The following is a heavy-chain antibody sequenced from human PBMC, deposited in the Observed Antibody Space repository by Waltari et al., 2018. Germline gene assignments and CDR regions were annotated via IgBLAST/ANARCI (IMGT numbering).Heavy chain of an antibody. V-gene: IGHV6-1*01. Sequence: QVQLQQSGPGLVKPSQTLSLTCAISGDSVPSNSAGWNWIRQPPARGLEWLGRTYYRSKWYNEYAGSVKSRITINPDTSKNQFSLQLNSVTPEDTAVYYCVRDWGSPPRLEYWGQGSLVTVSS. CDR1: GDSVPSNSAG. D-gene: IGHD3-16*01. CDR2: TYYRSKWYN. CDR3: VRDWGSPPRLEY. J-gene: IGHJ4*02.